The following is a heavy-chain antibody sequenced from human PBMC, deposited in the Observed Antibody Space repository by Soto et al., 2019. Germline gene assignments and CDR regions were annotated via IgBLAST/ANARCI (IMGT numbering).Heavy chain of an antibody. Sequence: SETRSLTCSVFGGSISSSSYYWGWIRQPPGKGLEWIGSIYYSGSTYYNPSLKSRVTISVDTSKNQFSLKLSSVTAADTAVYYCARHSRSIAVAGTSLDYWGQGTLVTVSS. V-gene: IGHV4-39*01. J-gene: IGHJ4*02. D-gene: IGHD6-19*01. CDR3: ARHSRSIAVAGTSLDY. CDR2: IYYSGST. CDR1: GGSISSSSYY.